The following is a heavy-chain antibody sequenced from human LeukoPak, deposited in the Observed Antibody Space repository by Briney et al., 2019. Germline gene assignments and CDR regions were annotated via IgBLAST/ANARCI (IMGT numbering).Heavy chain of an antibody. V-gene: IGHV4-4*07. D-gene: IGHD5-18*01. Sequence: SETLSLTCTVSGGSISSYYWSWIRQPAGKGLEWIGRIYTGGSTNYNPSLKSRVTMSVDTSKNQFSLKLSSVTAADTAVYYCARHYHDGYSYGYDYWGQGTLVTVSS. CDR1: GGSISSYY. J-gene: IGHJ4*02. CDR3: ARHYHDGYSYGYDY. CDR2: IYTGGST.